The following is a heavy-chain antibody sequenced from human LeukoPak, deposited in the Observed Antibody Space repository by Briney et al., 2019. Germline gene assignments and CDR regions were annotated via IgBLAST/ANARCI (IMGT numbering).Heavy chain of an antibody. D-gene: IGHD5-18*01. Sequence: GGSLRLSCAASGFTFSSYWMSWVRQAPGKGLEWVSAISGSGGSTYYADSVKGRFTISRDNSKNTLYLQMNSLRAEDTAVYYCAKSGRQLWYRDAFDIWGQGTMVTVSS. CDR1: GFTFSSYW. CDR3: AKSGRQLWYRDAFDI. V-gene: IGHV3-23*01. CDR2: ISGSGGST. J-gene: IGHJ3*02.